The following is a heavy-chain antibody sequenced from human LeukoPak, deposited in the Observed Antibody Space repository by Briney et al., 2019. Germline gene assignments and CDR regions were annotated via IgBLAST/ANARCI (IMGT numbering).Heavy chain of an antibody. D-gene: IGHD3-3*01. Sequence: GGSLRLSCAASGFTFSSYGMHWVRQAPGKGLEWVAFIRYDGSNKYYADSVKGRFTISRDNSKNTLYLQLNSLRAEDTAVYYCAKDVAEPTIFGVVKYYYYMDVWGKGTTVTVSS. CDR2: IRYDGSNK. CDR1: GFTFSSYG. CDR3: AKDVAEPTIFGVVKYYYYMDV. J-gene: IGHJ6*03. V-gene: IGHV3-30*02.